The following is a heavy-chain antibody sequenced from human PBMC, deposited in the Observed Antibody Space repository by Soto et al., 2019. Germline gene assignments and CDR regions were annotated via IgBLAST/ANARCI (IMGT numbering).Heavy chain of an antibody. V-gene: IGHV3-21*01. Sequence: TGGSLRLSCAASGFSFSSYSMNWVRQAPGKGLEWVSSISSSASHINYADSVKGRFTISRDNAKKSLYLQMNSLRAEDTAVYYCARGCTGYCSGGTCYWFDPWGQGTLVTVSS. CDR1: GFSFSSYS. D-gene: IGHD2-15*01. CDR2: ISSSASHI. J-gene: IGHJ5*02. CDR3: ARGCTGYCSGGTCYWFDP.